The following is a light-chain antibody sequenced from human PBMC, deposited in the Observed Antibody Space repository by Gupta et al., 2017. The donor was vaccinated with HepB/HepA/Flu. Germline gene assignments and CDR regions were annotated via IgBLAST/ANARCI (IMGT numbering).Light chain of an antibody. CDR2: KAS. CDR3: LQYNTYPWT. CDR1: QSISSW. V-gene: IGKV1-5*03. Sequence: DIQMTQSPSTLSVSVGDRVTISCRASQSISSWLAWYQQKPGKAPKFLIYKASSLESGVPSRFSGGGSETEFTLTISSLQPEDFASYYCLQYNTYPWTFGQGTKVEIK. J-gene: IGKJ1*01.